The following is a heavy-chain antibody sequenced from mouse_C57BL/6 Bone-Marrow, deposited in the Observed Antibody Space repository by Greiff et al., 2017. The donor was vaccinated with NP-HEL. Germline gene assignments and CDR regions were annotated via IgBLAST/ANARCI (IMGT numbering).Heavy chain of an antibody. V-gene: IGHV5-4*01. CDR2: ISDGGSYT. J-gene: IGHJ2*01. CDR1: GFTFSSYA. D-gene: IGHD1-1*01. Sequence: EVQRVESGGGLVKPGGSLKLSCAASGFTFSSYAMSWVRQTPEKRLEWVATISDGGSYTYYPDNVKGRFTISRDNAKTNLYLQMSHLKSEDTAMYYCARAHYDGSSFDYWGQGTTLTVSS. CDR3: ARAHYDGSSFDY.